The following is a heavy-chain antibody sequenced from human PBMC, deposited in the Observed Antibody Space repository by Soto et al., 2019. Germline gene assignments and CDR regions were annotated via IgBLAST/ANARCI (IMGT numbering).Heavy chain of an antibody. CDR1: GFSFSGSA. V-gene: IGHV3-73*02. CDR3: TRDHGEYNYGFDY. CDR2: IRTKADNYAA. D-gene: IGHD5-18*01. J-gene: IGHJ4*02. Sequence: EVQLVESGGGLVQPGASLKLSCAASGFSFSGSAMHWVRQASGKGLEWVGRIRTKADNYAAAYGASVKGRFTISRDDSKNTTYLQMNSLKTEDTAVYYCTRDHGEYNYGFDYWGQGTLVTVSS.